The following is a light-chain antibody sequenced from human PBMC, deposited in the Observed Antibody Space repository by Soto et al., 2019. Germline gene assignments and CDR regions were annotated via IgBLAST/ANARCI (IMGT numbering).Light chain of an antibody. J-gene: IGLJ3*02. Sequence: QSALTQPASVSESPGQSITISCTGISSDFGSYNLVSWYQQHPGKAPKLMIYEAIKRPSGVSTRFSGSTSGNTASLTISGLQAEDEADYFCCSYTTRSTWVFGGGTKLTVL. CDR1: SSDFGSYNL. CDR2: EAI. V-gene: IGLV2-23*01. CDR3: CSYTTRSTWV.